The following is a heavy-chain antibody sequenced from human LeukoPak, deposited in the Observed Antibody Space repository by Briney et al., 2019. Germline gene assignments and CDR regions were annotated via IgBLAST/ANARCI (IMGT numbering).Heavy chain of an antibody. Sequence: GGSLRLSCAASGFTFSSYSMNWVRQAPGKGPEWVSSISSSSSYIYYADSVKGRFTISRDNARNSLYLQMNSLRAEDTAVYYCARGPYGYFDYWGQGTLVTVSS. J-gene: IGHJ4*02. CDR2: ISSSSSYI. D-gene: IGHD3-10*01. V-gene: IGHV3-21*01. CDR3: ARGPYGYFDY. CDR1: GFTFSSYS.